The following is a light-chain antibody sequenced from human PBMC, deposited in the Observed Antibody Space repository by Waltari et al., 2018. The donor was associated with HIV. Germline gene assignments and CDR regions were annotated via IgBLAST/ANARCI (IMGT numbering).Light chain of an antibody. J-gene: IGLJ3*02. V-gene: IGLV1-47*01. Sequence: QSVLPQPPSASGPPGQSVTISCSESSSTLGRNYVSWYQQHPGTAPKLLIYRNNQLPSGVPDRFSCFKSGTSGSLAISGRRSEAEADYYCAAWDDNLGGWVFGGGSKLTIL. CDR1: SSTLGRNY. CDR3: AAWDDNLGGWV. CDR2: RNN.